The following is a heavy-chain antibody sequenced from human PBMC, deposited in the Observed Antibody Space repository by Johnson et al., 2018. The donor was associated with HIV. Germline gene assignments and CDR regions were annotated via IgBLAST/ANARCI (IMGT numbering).Heavy chain of an antibody. CDR1: GFTVSSNY. V-gene: IGHV3-66*02. J-gene: IGHJ3*02. CDR3: AREELEPDAFDI. D-gene: IGHD1-1*01. Sequence: VQLVESGGGLVQSGGSLRLSCAGSGFTVSSNYMSWVRQAPGKGLEWVSVIYSGGSTYYADSVKGRFTISRDNAKNTLYLQMNSLRAEDTAVYYCAREELEPDAFDIWGQGTMVTVSS. CDR2: IYSGGST.